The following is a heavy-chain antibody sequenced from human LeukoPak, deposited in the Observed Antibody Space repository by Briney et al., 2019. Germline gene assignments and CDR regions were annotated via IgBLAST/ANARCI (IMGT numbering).Heavy chain of an antibody. CDR1: GYTFTSYH. V-gene: IGHV7-4-1*02. Sequence: GASVKVSCKASGYTFTSYHMHWVRQAPGQGLEWMGWINTNTGNPTYAQGFTGRFVFSLDTSVSTAYLQISSLKAEDTAVYYCARQKCIAAAGTSCGHYYYYYMDVWGKGTTVTVSS. J-gene: IGHJ6*03. CDR3: ARQKCIAAAGTSCGHYYYYYMDV. D-gene: IGHD6-13*01. CDR2: INTNTGNP.